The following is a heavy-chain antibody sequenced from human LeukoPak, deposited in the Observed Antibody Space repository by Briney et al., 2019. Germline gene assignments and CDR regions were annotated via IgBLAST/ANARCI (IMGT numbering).Heavy chain of an antibody. Sequence: ASVKVSCKASGYTFTSYYVHWVRQAPGQGLEWMGIINPSGGSTSYAQKFQGRVTMTRDTSTSTVYMELSSLRSEDTAVYYCARRDTAMVLDYWGQGTLVTVSS. CDR2: INPSGGST. J-gene: IGHJ4*02. CDR1: GYTFTSYY. D-gene: IGHD5-18*01. V-gene: IGHV1-46*01. CDR3: ARRDTAMVLDY.